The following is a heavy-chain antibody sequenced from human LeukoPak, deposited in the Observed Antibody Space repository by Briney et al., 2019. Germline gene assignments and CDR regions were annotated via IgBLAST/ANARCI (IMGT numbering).Heavy chain of an antibody. D-gene: IGHD2-21*02. CDR3: TKVRLSNLYYYYGMDV. CDR1: GFALSTYA. Sequence: GGSLRLSCVASGFALSTYAMNWVRQAPGKGLEWLSAISSSGGTTCYADSVKGRFTISRDNSRNTLYLQMNSLRVADTAVYFCTKVRLSNLYYYYGMDVWGQGTTVTVSS. CDR2: ISSSGGTT. V-gene: IGHV3-23*01. J-gene: IGHJ6*02.